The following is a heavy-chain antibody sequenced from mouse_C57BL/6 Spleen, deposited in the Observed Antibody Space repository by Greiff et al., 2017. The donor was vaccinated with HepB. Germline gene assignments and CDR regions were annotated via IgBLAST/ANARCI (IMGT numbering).Heavy chain of an antibody. J-gene: IGHJ3*01. CDR2: ISSGGDYI. V-gene: IGHV5-9-1*02. Sequence: EVKLVESGEGLVKPGGSLKLSCAASGFTFSSYAMSWVRQTPEQRLEWVAYISSGGDYIYYADTVKGRFTISSDNARNTLYLQMSSLKSDDTAMYYCTREEYSNYDGWFAYWGQGTLVTVSA. CDR1: GFTFSSYA. CDR3: TREEYSNYDGWFAY. D-gene: IGHD2-5*01.